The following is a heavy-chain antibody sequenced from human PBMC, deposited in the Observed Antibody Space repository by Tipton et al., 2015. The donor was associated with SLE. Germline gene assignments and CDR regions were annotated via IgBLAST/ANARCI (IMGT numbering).Heavy chain of an antibody. Sequence: TLSLTCTLSAGSISSGGYYWTWIRQPTGKGLEWIGQIYAAGNTHDNYKPSLQSRVTISVDTSKNQVSLKLNSVTAADTAVYYCARGKTRVEYWGQGTLVTVSS. D-gene: IGHD1-14*01. J-gene: IGHJ4*02. CDR3: ARGKTRVEY. CDR1: AGSISSGGYY. CDR2: IYAAGNT. V-gene: IGHV4-61*09.